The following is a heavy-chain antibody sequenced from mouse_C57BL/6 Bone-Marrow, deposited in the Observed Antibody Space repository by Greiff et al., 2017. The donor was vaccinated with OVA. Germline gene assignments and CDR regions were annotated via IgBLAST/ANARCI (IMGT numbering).Heavy chain of an antibody. CDR2: INPNNGGT. CDR1: GYTFTDYY. CDR3: AVTMVPNYYAMDY. Sequence: EVQLQQSGPELVKPGASVKISCKASGYTFTDYYMNWVKQSHGKSLEWIGDINPNNGGTSYNQKFKGKATLTVDKSSSTAYMELRSLTSEDSAVYYCAVTMVPNYYAMDYWGQGTSVTVSS. J-gene: IGHJ4*01. D-gene: IGHD1-1*02. V-gene: IGHV1-26*01.